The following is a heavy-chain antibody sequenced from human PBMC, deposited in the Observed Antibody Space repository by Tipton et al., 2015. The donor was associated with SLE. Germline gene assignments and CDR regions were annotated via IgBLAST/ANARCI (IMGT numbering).Heavy chain of an antibody. CDR2: INHSGST. V-gene: IGHV4-34*01. CDR1: GGSFSGYY. Sequence: LRLSCAVYGGSFSGYYWSWIRQPPGKGLEWIGEINHSGSTNYNPSLKSRVTISVDTSKSQFSLKLSSVTAADTAVYYCARGVIVVVPAAKKTYWFDPWGKGTLVTVAS. J-gene: IGHJ5*02. CDR3: ARGVIVVVPAAKKTYWFDP. D-gene: IGHD2-2*01.